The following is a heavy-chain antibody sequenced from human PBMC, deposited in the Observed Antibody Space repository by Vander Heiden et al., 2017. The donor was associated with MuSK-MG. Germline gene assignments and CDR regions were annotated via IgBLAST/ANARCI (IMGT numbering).Heavy chain of an antibody. CDR1: GYTFTSYY. CDR2: INPSGGST. D-gene: IGHD6-19*01. CDR3: ARDQVAGGNDY. Sequence: QVQLVQSGAEVKKPGASVKVSCKASGYTFTSYYMHWVRQAPGQGLEWMGIINPSGGSTSYAQKYQGRVTMTRDTSTSTVYMELSSLRSEDAAVYYCARDQVAGGNDYWGQGTLVTVSS. J-gene: IGHJ4*02. V-gene: IGHV1-46*03.